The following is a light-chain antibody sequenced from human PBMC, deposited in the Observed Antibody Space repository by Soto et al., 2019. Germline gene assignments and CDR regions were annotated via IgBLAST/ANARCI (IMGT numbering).Light chain of an antibody. CDR3: QQSYSTPYT. V-gene: IGKV1-39*01. CDR1: QSIVNY. Sequence: DIQMTQSPSSLSASVGDRVTITFRASQSIVNYLNWYQQKPGKAPKLLIYAASSLQSGVPLRFSGSGSGTDFALTISSLQPEDFGTYYCQQSYSTPYTFGQGTKVEIK. J-gene: IGKJ2*01. CDR2: AAS.